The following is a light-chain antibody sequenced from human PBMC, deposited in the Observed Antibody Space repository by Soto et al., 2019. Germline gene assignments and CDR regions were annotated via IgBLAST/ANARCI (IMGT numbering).Light chain of an antibody. Sequence: EIVLTQSPGTLSLSPGERATLSCRASQSISSSYLAWYRQKPGQAPRLLIYAASSRAAGIPDGFSGSGSGPDFTLTISTLEPEDFAVYYCQQYYSSSWTFGQGTRVEIK. CDR1: QSISSSY. V-gene: IGKV3-20*01. CDR2: AAS. CDR3: QQYYSSSWT. J-gene: IGKJ1*01.